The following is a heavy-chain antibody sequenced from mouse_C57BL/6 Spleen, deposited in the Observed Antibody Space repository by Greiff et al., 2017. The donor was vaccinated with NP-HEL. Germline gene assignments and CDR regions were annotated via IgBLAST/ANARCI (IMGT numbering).Heavy chain of an antibody. J-gene: IGHJ4*01. CDR2: INPSNGGT. D-gene: IGHD1-1*01. Sequence: VKLQQPGTELVKPGASVKLSCKASGYTFTSYWMHWVKQRPGQGLEWIGNINPSNGGTNYNEKFKSKATLTVDKSSSTAYMQLSSLTSEDSAVYYCASRTTVVAKYYAMDYWGQGTSVTVSS. CDR3: ASRTTVVAKYYAMDY. V-gene: IGHV1-53*01. CDR1: GYTFTSYW.